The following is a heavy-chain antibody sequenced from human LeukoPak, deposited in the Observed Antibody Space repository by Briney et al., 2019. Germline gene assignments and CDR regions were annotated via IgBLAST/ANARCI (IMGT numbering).Heavy chain of an antibody. CDR1: GYTFTSYD. D-gene: IGHD3-22*01. CDR2: MNPNSGNT. CDR3: ARRYYDSSGPDY. Sequence: ASVKVSCKASGYTFTSYDINWVRQATGQGLEWMGWMNPNSGNTGYAQKFQGRVTITRNTSISTAYMELSSLRSEDTAVYYCARRYYDSSGPDYWGQGTLVTVSS. J-gene: IGHJ4*02. V-gene: IGHV1-8*03.